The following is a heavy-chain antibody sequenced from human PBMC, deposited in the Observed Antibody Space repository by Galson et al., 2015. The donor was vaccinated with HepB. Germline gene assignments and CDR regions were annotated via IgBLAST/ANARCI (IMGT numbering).Heavy chain of an antibody. CDR1: GFTFSSYG. Sequence: SLRLCCAASGFTFSSYGMHWVRQAPGKGLEWVAFIRYDGSNKYYADSVKGRFTISRDNSKNTLYLQMNSLRAEDTAVYYCAKALLISRLVYYYYGMDVWGQGTTVTVSS. J-gene: IGHJ6*02. D-gene: IGHD2-8*01. CDR3: AKALLISRLVYYYYGMDV. CDR2: IRYDGSNK. V-gene: IGHV3-30*02.